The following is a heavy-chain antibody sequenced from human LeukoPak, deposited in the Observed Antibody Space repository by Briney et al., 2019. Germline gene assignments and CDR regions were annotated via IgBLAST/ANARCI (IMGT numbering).Heavy chain of an antibody. D-gene: IGHD2-15*01. CDR1: GGSISSYY. CDR2: IYTSGST. CDR3: ARDLAVVVVAAPGHNWFDP. V-gene: IGHV4-4*07. Sequence: SETLSLTCTVSGGSISSYYWSWIRQPAGKGLEWIGCIYTSGSTNYNPSLKSRVTMSVDTSKNQFSLKLSSVTAADTAVYYCARDLAVVVVAAPGHNWFDPWGQGTLVTVSS. J-gene: IGHJ5*02.